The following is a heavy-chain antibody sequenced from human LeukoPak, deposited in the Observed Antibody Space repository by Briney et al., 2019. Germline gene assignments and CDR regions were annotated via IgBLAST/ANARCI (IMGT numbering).Heavy chain of an antibody. V-gene: IGHV3-21*01. D-gene: IGHD6-13*01. CDR1: GFSFSSYA. Sequence: GGSLRLSCAGSGFSFSSYAMSWLRQAPGKGLEWVSAISSSSSYIYYADSVKGRFTISRDNAKNSLYLQMNSLRAEDTAVYYCAREGSSWYGVGYFDLWGRGTLVTVSS. CDR3: AREGSSWYGVGYFDL. J-gene: IGHJ2*01. CDR2: ISSSSSYI.